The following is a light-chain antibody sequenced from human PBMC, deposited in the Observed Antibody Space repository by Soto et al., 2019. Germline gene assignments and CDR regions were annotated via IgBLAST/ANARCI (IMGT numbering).Light chain of an antibody. J-gene: IGKJ1*01. CDR1: QSISTY. CDR3: QQRSNWPRT. V-gene: IGKV1-39*01. CDR2: AAS. Sequence: IQMTQSPSSLSASVGDRSTITCRASQSISTYLNWYQQKAGLAPKLLIYAASSLQSGVPSRFSGSGSGTDFTLTISSLQPEDFAVYYCQQRSNWPRTFGQGTKVEIK.